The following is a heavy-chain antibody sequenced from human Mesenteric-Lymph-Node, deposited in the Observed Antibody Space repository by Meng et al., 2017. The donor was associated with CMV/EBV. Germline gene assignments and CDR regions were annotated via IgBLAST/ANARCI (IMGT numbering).Heavy chain of an antibody. D-gene: IGHD3-16*01. CDR3: ARWFGVLAAFDY. Sequence: ASVKVSCKTSEYTFTGYYIHWVRQASGQGLEWMGWINPNNGGTKYSQKFQGRVTMNSDTSTSTAYMELSRMRSDDTAVYYCARWFGVLAAFDYWGQGSLVTVSS. J-gene: IGHJ4*02. CDR1: EYTFTGYY. CDR2: INPNNGGT. V-gene: IGHV1-2*02.